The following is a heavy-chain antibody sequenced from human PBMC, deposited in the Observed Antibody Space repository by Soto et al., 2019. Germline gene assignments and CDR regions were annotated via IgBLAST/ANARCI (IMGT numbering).Heavy chain of an antibody. V-gene: IGHV3-53*01. Sequence: GGSLRLSCAISGFSVSSNYLSWVRQAPGKGLEWVSVHYSGGGTYYADSVQGRFTISRDKYNNTLYLQMRRVRAEDTAVYFCARHRHPRGTVGATSPLDTWGQGTKVTLSS. J-gene: IGHJ5*02. CDR3: ARHRHPRGTVGATSPLDT. CDR2: HYSGGGT. CDR1: GFSVSSNY. D-gene: IGHD1-26*01.